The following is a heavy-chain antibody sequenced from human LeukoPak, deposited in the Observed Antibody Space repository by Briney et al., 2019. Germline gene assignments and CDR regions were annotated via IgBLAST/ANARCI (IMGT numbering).Heavy chain of an antibody. CDR2: IDYSGGST. CDR3: AKVPYSDYGSGRPPFMDV. J-gene: IGHJ6*02. CDR1: GFTFSNYA. V-gene: IGHV3-23*01. D-gene: IGHD3-10*01. Sequence: GGSLRLSCAGSGFTFSNYAMSWVRPAPGKGLDWVSTIDYSGGSTYYADSVKGRFTVSRDNSKNTLYMQMNSLRAEDTAIYYCAKVPYSDYGSGRPPFMDVWGQGTTVAVS.